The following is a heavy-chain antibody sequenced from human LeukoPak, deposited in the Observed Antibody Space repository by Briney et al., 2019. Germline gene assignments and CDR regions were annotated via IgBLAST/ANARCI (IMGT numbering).Heavy chain of an antibody. CDR3: ARGDATMVRGALFGYWFDP. CDR1: GDSVSSNSAA. J-gene: IGHJ5*02. V-gene: IGHV6-1*01. CDR2: TYYRSKWYN. D-gene: IGHD3-10*01. Sequence: SQTLSLTCAISGDSVSSNSAAWNWIRQSPSRGLEWLGRTYYRSKWYNDYAVSVKSRITINPDTSKNQFSLQLNSVTPDDTAVYYCARGDATMVRGALFGYWFDPWGQGTLVTVSS.